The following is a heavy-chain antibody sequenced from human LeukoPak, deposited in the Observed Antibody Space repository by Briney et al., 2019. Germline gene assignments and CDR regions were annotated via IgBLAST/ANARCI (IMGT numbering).Heavy chain of an antibody. CDR2: IYTSGST. J-gene: IGHJ5*02. CDR3: ARLDSSSSFVP. D-gene: IGHD6-6*01. V-gene: IGHV4-4*09. CDR1: GGSISSYY. Sequence: PSVTLSLTCTVSGGSISSYYWSWIRQPPRKGLEWIGYIYTSGSTNYNPSLKSRVTISVDTSKNQFSLKLSSVTAADTAVYYCARLDSSSSFVPWGQGTLVTVSS.